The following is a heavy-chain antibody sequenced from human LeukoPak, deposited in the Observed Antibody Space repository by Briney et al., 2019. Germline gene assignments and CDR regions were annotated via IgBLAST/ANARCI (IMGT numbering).Heavy chain of an antibody. CDR2: INHSGST. J-gene: IGHJ6*02. CDR1: GGSFSGYY. V-gene: IGHV4-34*01. Sequence: PSETQSLTCAVYGGSFSGYYWSWIRQPPGKGLEWIGEINHSGSTNYNPSLKSRVTISVDTSKNQFSLKLSSVTAADTAVYYCARGGHIVVVPAAVAQSDYYYGMDVWGQGTTVTVSS. CDR3: ARGGHIVVVPAAVAQSDYYYGMDV. D-gene: IGHD2-2*01.